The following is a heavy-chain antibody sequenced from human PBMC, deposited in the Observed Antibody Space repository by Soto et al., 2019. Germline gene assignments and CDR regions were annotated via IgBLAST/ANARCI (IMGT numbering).Heavy chain of an antibody. CDR2: ISAYNGNT. V-gene: IGHV1-18*01. CDR1: GYTFTSYG. J-gene: IGHJ4*02. Sequence: QVQLVQSGAEVKKPGASVKVSCKASGYTFTSYGISWVRQAPGQGLEWMGWISAYNGNTNDAQKLQGRVTMTTDPSTSTAYMELRSLRSADTAVYYCASFRIAVAGDPFDYWGQGTLVTVSS. D-gene: IGHD6-19*01. CDR3: ASFRIAVAGDPFDY.